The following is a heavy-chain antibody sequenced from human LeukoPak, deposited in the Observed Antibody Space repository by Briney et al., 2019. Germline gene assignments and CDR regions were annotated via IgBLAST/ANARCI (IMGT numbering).Heavy chain of an antibody. D-gene: IGHD2-2*01. V-gene: IGHV1-69*02. J-gene: IGHJ4*02. Sequence: GASVKVSCKASGYIFTDYYMYWVRQAPGQGLEWMGRIIPILGIANYAQKFQGRVTITADKSTSTAYMELSSLRSEDTAVYYCASRVVVPAAMLAFDYWGQGTLVTVSS. CDR3: ASRVVVPAAMLAFDY. CDR2: IIPILGIA. CDR1: GYIFTDYY.